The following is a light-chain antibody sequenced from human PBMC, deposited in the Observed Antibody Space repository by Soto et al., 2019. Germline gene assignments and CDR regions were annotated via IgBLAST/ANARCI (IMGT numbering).Light chain of an antibody. V-gene: IGKV1-5*01. CDR2: DAT. CDR3: QQFAKSST. J-gene: IGKJ1*01. CDR1: HNIERW. Sequence: QMTQSPSTPSASVGDRVTITCRASHNIERWMAWYQQKPGRAPSLLIFDATTLHSGVPSRFSGGGSGTEFTLTINGLQPDDFATYYCQQFAKSSTFGQGTKVDIK.